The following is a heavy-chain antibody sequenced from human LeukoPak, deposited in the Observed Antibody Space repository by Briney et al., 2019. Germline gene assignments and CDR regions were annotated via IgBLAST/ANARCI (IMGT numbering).Heavy chain of an antibody. CDR2: IYYTGST. V-gene: IGHV4-59*08. J-gene: IGHJ4*02. CDR1: GGSMSSYY. Sequence: SETLSLTCTVSGGSMSSYYWSWIRQPPGKGLEWSGYIYYTGSTNYNPSLKSRVTISVDTSKNQFSLKLSSVTAADTAVYYCARQPGPSYYYGSGSYPYYFDCWGQGTLVTVSS. CDR3: ARQPGPSYYYGSGSYPYYFDC. D-gene: IGHD3-10*01.